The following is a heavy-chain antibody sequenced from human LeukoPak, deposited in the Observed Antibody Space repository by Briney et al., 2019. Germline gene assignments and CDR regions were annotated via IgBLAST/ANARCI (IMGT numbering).Heavy chain of an antibody. J-gene: IGHJ5*02. CDR2: IYISGNT. Sequence: SETLSLTCTVSGGSISSSYWSWIRQPPGKGLAWIGYIYISGNTNYNPSLKSRVTISVDTSKNQFSLRLSSVTAADTAMYYCARHFVPRTVTKTGRWFDPWGQGTLVTVSS. CDR3: ARHFVPRTVTKTGRWFDP. D-gene: IGHD4-11*01. V-gene: IGHV4-4*09. CDR1: GGSISSSY.